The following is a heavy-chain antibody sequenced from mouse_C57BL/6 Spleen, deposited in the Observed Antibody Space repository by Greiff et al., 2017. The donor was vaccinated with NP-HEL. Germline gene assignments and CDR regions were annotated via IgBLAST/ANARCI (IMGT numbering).Heavy chain of an antibody. CDR1: GFTFSDYG. Sequence: EVMLVESGGGLVKPGGSLKLSCAASGFTFSDYGMHWVRQAPEKGLEWVAYISSGSSTIYYADTVKGRFTISRDNAKNTLFLQMTSLRSEDTAMYYCARPNYSTFAYWGQGTLVTVSA. CDR2: ISSGSSTI. V-gene: IGHV5-17*01. CDR3: ARPNYSTFAY. D-gene: IGHD2-5*01. J-gene: IGHJ3*01.